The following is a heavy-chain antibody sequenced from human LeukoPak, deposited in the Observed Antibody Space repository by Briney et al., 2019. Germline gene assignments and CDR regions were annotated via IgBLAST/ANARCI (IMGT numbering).Heavy chain of an antibody. CDR2: ISGSGGTT. Sequence: GGSLRLSCAVSGITLSNYGMSWVRQTPGKGLEWVAGISGSGGTTSYADSVKGRFTISRDNPKNTLYLQMNSLRAEDTAVYFCAKRGVVIRVILVGFHKEAYYFDSWGQGALITVSS. V-gene: IGHV3-23*01. D-gene: IGHD3-22*01. CDR1: GITLSNYG. J-gene: IGHJ4*02. CDR3: AKRGVVIRVILVGFHKEAYYFDS.